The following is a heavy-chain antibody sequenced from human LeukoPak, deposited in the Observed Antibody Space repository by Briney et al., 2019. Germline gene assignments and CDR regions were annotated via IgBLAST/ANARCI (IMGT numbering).Heavy chain of an antibody. J-gene: IGHJ4*02. V-gene: IGHV3-73*01. CDR2: IRSTANGYAT. CDR1: GFTFSGSA. Sequence: PGGSLRLSCAASGFTFSGSALHWVRQASGKGLERVGRIRSTANGYATAYAASVKGRFTISRDDSKNTAYLQMDSLKTEDTAVYYCTGNYYGSGSYADFDYWGQGTLVTVSS. D-gene: IGHD3-10*01. CDR3: TGNYYGSGSYADFDY.